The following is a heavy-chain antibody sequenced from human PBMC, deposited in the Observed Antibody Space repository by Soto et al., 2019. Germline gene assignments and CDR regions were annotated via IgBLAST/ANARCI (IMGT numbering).Heavy chain of an antibody. V-gene: IGHV3-7*01. D-gene: IGHD2-21*02. J-gene: IGHJ6*03. CDR1: GFTFSSYW. Sequence: EVQLVESGGGLVQPGGSLRLSCAASGFTFSSYWMSWVRQAPGKGLEWVANIKQDGSEKYYVDSVKGRFTISRDNAKNSLYLQMNSLRAEDTAVYYCARVSGDPGPRLPPYYYYYMDVWGKGTTVTVSS. CDR2: IKQDGSEK. CDR3: ARVSGDPGPRLPPYYYYYMDV.